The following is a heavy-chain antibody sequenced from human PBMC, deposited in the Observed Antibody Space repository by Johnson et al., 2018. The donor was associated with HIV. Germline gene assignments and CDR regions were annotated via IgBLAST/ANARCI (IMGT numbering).Heavy chain of an antibody. J-gene: IGHJ3*02. CDR3: AREQGSGSYSIHAFDI. CDR1: GFTFSSYA. V-gene: IGHV3-30*04. D-gene: IGHD1-26*01. CDR2: ISYDGNNK. Sequence: VQLVESGGGVVQPGRSLRLSCAASGFTFSSYAMHWVRQAPGKGLEWVAVISYDGNNKYYADSVKGRFTISRDNSKNTLYLQMNSLRAEDTAVYYCAREQGSGSYSIHAFDIWGQGTMVTVSS.